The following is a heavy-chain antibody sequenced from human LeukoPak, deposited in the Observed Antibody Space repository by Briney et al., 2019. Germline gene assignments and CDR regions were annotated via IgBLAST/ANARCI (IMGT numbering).Heavy chain of an antibody. Sequence: PGGSLRLSCAASGFTFSNYEMNWVRQAPGKGLEWVSYISSSGSTIYYADSVKGRFTISRDNAKNSLHLQMNSLRAEDTAVYYCAELGITMIGGVWGKGTTVTISS. CDR3: AELGITMIGGV. V-gene: IGHV3-48*03. D-gene: IGHD3-10*02. CDR2: ISSSGSTI. CDR1: GFTFSNYE. J-gene: IGHJ6*04.